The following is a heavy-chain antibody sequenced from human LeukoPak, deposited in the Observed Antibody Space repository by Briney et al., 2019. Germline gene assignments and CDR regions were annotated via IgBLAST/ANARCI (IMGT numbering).Heavy chain of an antibody. V-gene: IGHV3-7*01. J-gene: IGHJ4*02. CDR1: GFTFSGYW. CDR3: AVEMAEAFDY. D-gene: IGHD5-24*01. Sequence: GGSLRLSCAASGFTFSGYWMSWVRQAPGKGLEWVANIKQDGSEKYYVDSVKGRFTISRDNAKNSLYLQMNSLRAEDTAVYYCAVEMAEAFDYWGQGTLVTVSS. CDR2: IKQDGSEK.